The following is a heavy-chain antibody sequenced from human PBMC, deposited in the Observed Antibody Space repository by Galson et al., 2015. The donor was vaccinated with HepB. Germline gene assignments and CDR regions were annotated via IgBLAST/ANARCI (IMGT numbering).Heavy chain of an antibody. V-gene: IGHV3-23*01. CDR1: GINFNLYA. Sequence: SLRLSCAASGINFNLYAMNWFRQAPGRGPEWVSVIDQDGVRTNYVDSVRGRFTMSRDNSRNSVFLQMNSLRGDDTAVYYCATNWKKVAAVDYWGQGTPVTVSS. CDR2: IDQDGVRT. D-gene: IGHD1-1*01. CDR3: ATNWKKVAAVDY. J-gene: IGHJ4*02.